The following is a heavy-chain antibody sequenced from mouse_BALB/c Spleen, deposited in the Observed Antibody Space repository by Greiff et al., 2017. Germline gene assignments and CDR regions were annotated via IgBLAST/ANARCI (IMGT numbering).Heavy chain of an antibody. J-gene: IGHJ2*01. CDR2: ISYSGST. Sequence: EVQRLESGPGLVKPSQSLSLTCTVTGYSITSDYAWNWIRQFPGNKLEWMGYISYSGSTSYNPSLKSRISITRDTSKNQFFLQLNSVTTEDTATYYCASGYGYDGYYFDYWGQGTTLTVSS. D-gene: IGHD2-2*01. CDR3: ASGYGYDGYYFDY. V-gene: IGHV3-2*02. CDR1: GYSITSDYA.